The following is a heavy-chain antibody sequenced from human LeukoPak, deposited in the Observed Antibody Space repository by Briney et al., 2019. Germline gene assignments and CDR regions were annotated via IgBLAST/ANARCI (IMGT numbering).Heavy chain of an antibody. CDR3: ARDMGVFSKWSKYDY. Sequence: SQTLSLTCAISGDSVSTNSAAWNWIRQSPSRGLEWLGRTYYRSKWYNDYGVSVKSRIAINPDTSKNQFSLQLNSVTPEDTAVYYCARDMGVFSKWSKYDYWGQGTLVTVSS. CDR1: GDSVSTNSAA. V-gene: IGHV6-1*01. D-gene: IGHD2-15*01. J-gene: IGHJ4*02. CDR2: TYYRSKWYN.